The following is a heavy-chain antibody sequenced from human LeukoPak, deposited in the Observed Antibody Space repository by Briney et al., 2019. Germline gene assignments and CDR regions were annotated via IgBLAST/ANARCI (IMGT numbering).Heavy chain of an antibody. Sequence: GGSLRLSCAASGFTFSSYAMSWVRQAPGKGLEWVSGISGSGGSTHYADSVKDRFTISRDNSRNTLYLQMNSLRAEDTAVYYCAKETVVVVAATPDAFDIWGQGTMVTVSS. V-gene: IGHV3-23*01. CDR2: ISGSGGST. J-gene: IGHJ3*02. CDR3: AKETVVVVAATPDAFDI. CDR1: GFTFSSYA. D-gene: IGHD2-15*01.